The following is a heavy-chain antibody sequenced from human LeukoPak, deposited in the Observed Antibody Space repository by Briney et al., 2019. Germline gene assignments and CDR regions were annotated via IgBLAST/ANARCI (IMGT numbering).Heavy chain of an antibody. V-gene: IGHV3-21*04. J-gene: IGHJ2*01. CDR3: ARRPSSSWYGWYFDL. D-gene: IGHD6-13*01. Sequence: GGSLRLSCAASGFTFSSYSMNWVRQAPGKGLEWVSSISSSSSYIYYADSVKGRFTISRDNAKNSLYLQMNSLRAEDTAVYYCARRPSSSWYGWYFDLWGRGTLVTVSS. CDR2: ISSSSSYI. CDR1: GFTFSSYS.